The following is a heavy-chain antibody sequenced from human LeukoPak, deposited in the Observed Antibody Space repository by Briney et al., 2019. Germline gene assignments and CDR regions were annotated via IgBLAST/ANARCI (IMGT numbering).Heavy chain of an antibody. CDR3: ARDSLGNSGRDC. Sequence: GESLKISCAASGFNFSGSAMHWVRQASGKGLEWVGRIRSKANTYATIYAASVKGRFIISRDDSKDTAYLQMNSLKTEDTAVYYCARDSLGNSGRDCWGQGTLVTVSS. D-gene: IGHD2/OR15-2a*01. CDR1: GFNFSGSA. V-gene: IGHV3-73*01. CDR2: IRSKANTYAT. J-gene: IGHJ4*02.